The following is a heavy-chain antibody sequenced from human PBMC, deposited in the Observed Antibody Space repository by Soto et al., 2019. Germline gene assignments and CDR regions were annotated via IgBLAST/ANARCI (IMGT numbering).Heavy chain of an antibody. V-gene: IGHV1-18*01. CDR2: ISAYNGNT. CDR1: GYTFTSYA. Sequence: QVQLVQSGAEVKKPGASVKVSCKASGYTFTSYAISWVRQAPGQGLEWMGRISAYNGNTNYAHKLQGRVTMTTDTSTSTAYMELRSLRSDDTAVYYCATGWFGEFVYYFDYWGQGTLVTVSS. D-gene: IGHD3-10*01. J-gene: IGHJ4*02. CDR3: ATGWFGEFVYYFDY.